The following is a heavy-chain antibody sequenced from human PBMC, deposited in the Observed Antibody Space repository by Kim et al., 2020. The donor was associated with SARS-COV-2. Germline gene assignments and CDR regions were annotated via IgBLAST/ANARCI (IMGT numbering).Heavy chain of an antibody. CDR3: VRAPTYYATGYYRQFDC. CDR2: IKQDGGEK. CDR1: GFNFTRHW. Sequence: GGSLRLSCAASGFNFTRHWMNWVRQAPGKGLEWVANIKQDGGEKNYVDSVRGRFTMSRDNAKNTLYLQMSSLRAEDTAVYFCVRAPTYYATGYYRQFDCWGQGTLVTVSS. V-gene: IGHV3-7*03. D-gene: IGHD3-9*01. J-gene: IGHJ4*02.